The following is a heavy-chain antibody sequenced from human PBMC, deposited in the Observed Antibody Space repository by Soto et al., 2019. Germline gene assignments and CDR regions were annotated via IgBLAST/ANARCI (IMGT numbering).Heavy chain of an antibody. J-gene: IGHJ4*02. V-gene: IGHV3-30-3*01. CDR1: GFTFSSYA. CDR3: ARRLPGSYSSNWYEVDY. D-gene: IGHD6-13*01. CDR2: ILYDGSNK. Sequence: QVQLVESGGGVVQPGRSLRLSCAASGFTFSSYAMHWVRQAPGKGQEWVAVILYDGSNKYYADSVKGRFTISRDNSKNTLYLQMDSLRAEDTAVYYCARRLPGSYSSNWYEVDYWGQGTLVTVSS.